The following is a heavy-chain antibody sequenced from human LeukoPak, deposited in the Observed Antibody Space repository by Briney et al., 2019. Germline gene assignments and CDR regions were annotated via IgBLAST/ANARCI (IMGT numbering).Heavy chain of an antibody. J-gene: IGHJ3*02. Sequence: PGGSLRLSCAASGFTFSSYGMYWVRQAPGRGLQWVAFIPYDGSNKYYADSVKGRFTISRDNSKNTLYLQVNSLRAEDTAVYYCAKDYDSSGYYPVDAFDIWGQGTMVTVSS. CDR1: GFTFSSYG. CDR3: AKDYDSSGYYPVDAFDI. D-gene: IGHD3-22*01. V-gene: IGHV3-30*02. CDR2: IPYDGSNK.